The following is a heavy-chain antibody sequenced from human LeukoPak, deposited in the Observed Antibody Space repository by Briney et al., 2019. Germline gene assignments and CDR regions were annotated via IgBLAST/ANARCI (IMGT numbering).Heavy chain of an antibody. CDR2: ISGSSRHK. V-gene: IGHV3-21*01. CDR3: ARTANFAAGYYIDY. CDR1: GFTFSSYT. Sequence: GGSLRLSCAASGFTFSSYTMNWVRRAPGKGLEWVSSISGSSRHKYYAHSVKGRFTISRDNAKNSLYLQMNSLRAEDTAVYYCARTANFAAGYYIDYWGQGTLVTVSS. D-gene: IGHD6-13*01. J-gene: IGHJ4*02.